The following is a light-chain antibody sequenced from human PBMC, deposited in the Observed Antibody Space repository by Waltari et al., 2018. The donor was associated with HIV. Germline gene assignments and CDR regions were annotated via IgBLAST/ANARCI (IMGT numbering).Light chain of an antibody. V-gene: IGKV1D-12*01. CDR2: GTS. CDR1: QAISSW. CDR3: QQADTFPLT. J-gene: IGKJ4*01. Sequence: DIQMTQSPSSVSASVGARVPITCRASQAISSWLAWYQQKPGQAPKLLIFGTSSLPSGVPSRFSGGGSGTDFTLTISSLQPEDSATYFCQQADTFPLTFGGGTKVEI.